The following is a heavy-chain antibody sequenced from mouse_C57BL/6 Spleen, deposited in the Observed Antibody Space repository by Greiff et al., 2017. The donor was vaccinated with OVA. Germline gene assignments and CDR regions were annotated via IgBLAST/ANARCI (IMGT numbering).Heavy chain of an antibody. CDR2: IYPGNSDT. CDR1: GYTFTSYW. V-gene: IGHV1-5*01. CDR3: TRVITTVVARAMDY. Sequence: VHVKQSGTVLARPGASVKMSCKTSGYTFTSYWMHWVKQRPGQGLEWIGAIYPGNSDTSYNQKFKGKAKLTAVTSASTAYMELSSLTNEDSAVYYCTRVITTVVARAMDYWGQGTSVTVSS. J-gene: IGHJ4*01. D-gene: IGHD1-1*01.